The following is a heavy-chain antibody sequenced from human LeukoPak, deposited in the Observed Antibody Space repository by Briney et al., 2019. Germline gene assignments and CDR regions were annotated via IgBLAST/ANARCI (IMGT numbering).Heavy chain of an antibody. Sequence: GGSLRLSCAASGVPFSSYWMHWVRQAPGKGLVWVSRIKSDGSSRSYADSVKGRFTIFRDDAKNTLYLQMNSLRVEDTAVYYCAELGITMIGGVWGKGTTVTISS. V-gene: IGHV3-74*01. CDR3: AELGITMIGGV. D-gene: IGHD3-10*02. CDR2: IKSDGSSR. J-gene: IGHJ6*04. CDR1: GVPFSSYW.